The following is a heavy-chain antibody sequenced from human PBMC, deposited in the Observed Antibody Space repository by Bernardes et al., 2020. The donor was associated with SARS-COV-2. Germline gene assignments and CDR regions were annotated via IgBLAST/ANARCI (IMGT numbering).Heavy chain of an antibody. CDR3: AKDNRREVMAMIFSGRYYYYYGMDV. D-gene: IGHD3-22*01. CDR2: IRYDGSNK. J-gene: IGHJ6*02. V-gene: IGHV3-30*02. Sequence: GGSLRLSCAASGFTFSSYGMHWVRQAPGKGLEWVAFIRYDGSNKYYADSVKGRFTISRDNSKNTLYLQMNSLRAEDTAVYYCAKDNRREVMAMIFSGRYYYYYGMDVWGQGTTVTVSS. CDR1: GFTFSSYG.